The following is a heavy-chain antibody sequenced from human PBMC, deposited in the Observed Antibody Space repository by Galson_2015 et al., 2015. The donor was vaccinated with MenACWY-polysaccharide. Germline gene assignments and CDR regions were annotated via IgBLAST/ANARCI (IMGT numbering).Heavy chain of an antibody. V-gene: IGHV3-30*19. CDR1: GFTFSSYA. D-gene: IGHD3-22*01. Sequence: SLRLSCAASGFTFSSYAMHWVRQAPGKGLEWVTVISYDGSNKYHADSVKGRFTISRDNSKNTLYLQMNSLRAEDTAVYYCARGFNMMVVVKKGVDYWGQGTLVAVSS. CDR2: ISYDGSNK. CDR3: ARGFNMMVVVKKGVDY. J-gene: IGHJ4*02.